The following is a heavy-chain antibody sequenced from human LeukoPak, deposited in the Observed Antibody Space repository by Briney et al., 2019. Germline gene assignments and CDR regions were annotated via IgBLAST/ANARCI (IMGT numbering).Heavy chain of an antibody. J-gene: IGHJ3*02. CDR1: GGSISSGGDY. CDR3: ARAAWRGSNSRDAFDI. D-gene: IGHD4-23*01. Sequence: PSETLSLTCTVSGGSISSGGDYWSWIRQHPGKGAEWIGYISYSGTTYCSPSLQSRITVSLDTSKNQFSLELSSVTAADTAVYYCARAAWRGSNSRDAFDIWGLGTVVTVSS. V-gene: IGHV4-31*03. CDR2: ISYSGTT.